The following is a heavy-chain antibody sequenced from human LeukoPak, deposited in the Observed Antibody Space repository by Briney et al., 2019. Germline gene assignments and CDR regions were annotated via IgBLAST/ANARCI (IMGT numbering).Heavy chain of an antibody. V-gene: IGHV1-18*01. D-gene: IGHD5-18*01. J-gene: IGHJ4*02. CDR2: ISPHSGKT. CDR3: AREPYTAMWDY. Sequence: GASVKVSCKASGYTFISFGFSWVRQAPGQGLEWLGWISPHSGKTDYAQKLQGRVSMTTDTSTGIAYMELTSLKTDDTAVYYCAREPYTAMWDYWGQGTLVTVSS. CDR1: GYTFISFG.